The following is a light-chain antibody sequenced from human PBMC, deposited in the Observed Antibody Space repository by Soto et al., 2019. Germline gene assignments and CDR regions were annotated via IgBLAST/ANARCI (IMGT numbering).Light chain of an antibody. CDR3: SSYTSSTTVV. CDR1: SSDVGGYNS. Sequence: QSVLTQPASVSGSPGQSITISCTGTSSDVGGYNSVSWYQQHPGKVPKLIIYDVSYRPSGVSNRFSGFKSGNTASLTISGLQAEDEANYYCSSYTSSTTVVFGGGTQLTVL. CDR2: DVS. V-gene: IGLV2-14*01. J-gene: IGLJ2*01.